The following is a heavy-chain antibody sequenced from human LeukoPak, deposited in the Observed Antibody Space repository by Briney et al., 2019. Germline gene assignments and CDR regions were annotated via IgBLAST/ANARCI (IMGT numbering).Heavy chain of an antibody. CDR3: ARVAGSGWHKYYFDY. CDR2: IYYSGST. V-gene: IGHV4-59*01. CDR1: GDSTSNFY. Sequence: SETLSLTCTVSGDSTSNFYWNWIRQPPGKGVEWIGYIYYSGSTNYNPSLKSRVTISVDTSKNQFSLKLSSVTAADTAVYYCARVAGSGWHKYYFDYWGQGTLVTVSS. J-gene: IGHJ4*02. D-gene: IGHD6-19*01.